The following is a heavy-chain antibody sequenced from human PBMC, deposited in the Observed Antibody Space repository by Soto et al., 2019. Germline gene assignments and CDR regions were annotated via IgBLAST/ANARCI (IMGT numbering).Heavy chain of an antibody. CDR2: IGTAGDT. V-gene: IGHV3-13*01. CDR3: ARAPRGSYSESYYYSMDV. Sequence: EVQLVESGGGLVQPGGSLRLSCAASGFTFSSYDMHWVRQATGKGLEWVSAIGTAGDTYYPGSVKGRFTISRENAKNSLYLQMNSLRAEDTAVYYSARAPRGSYSESYYYSMDVWGQGTTVTVSS. D-gene: IGHD1-26*01. J-gene: IGHJ6*02. CDR1: GFTFSSYD.